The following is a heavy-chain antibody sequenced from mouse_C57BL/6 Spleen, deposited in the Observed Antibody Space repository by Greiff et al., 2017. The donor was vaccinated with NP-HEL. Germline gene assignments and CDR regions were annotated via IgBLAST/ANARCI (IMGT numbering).Heavy chain of an antibody. V-gene: IGHV1-15*01. D-gene: IGHD3-1*01. CDR2: IDPETGGT. CDR3: TRRAYYYAMDY. CDR1: GYTFTDYE. J-gene: IGHJ4*01. Sequence: VQLQQSGAELVRPGASVTLSCKASGYTFTDYEMHWVKQTPVHGLEWIGAIDPETGGTAYNQKFKGKAILTADKPSSTAYMELRSLTSEDSAVYYCTRRAYYYAMDYWGQGTSVTVSS.